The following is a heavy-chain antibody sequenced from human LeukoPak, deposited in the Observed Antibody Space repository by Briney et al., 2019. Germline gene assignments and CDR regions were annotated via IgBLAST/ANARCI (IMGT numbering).Heavy chain of an antibody. Sequence: SETLSLTCTVSGGSISSYDWSWIRQPPGKGLEWIGYIYYSGSTNHNPSLKSRVTISVDTSKNQFSLKLSSVTAADTAVYYCARAYYDILTGYYSPVGMDVWGQGTTVTVSS. CDR2: IYYSGST. V-gene: IGHV4-59*01. J-gene: IGHJ6*02. CDR1: GGSISSYD. CDR3: ARAYYDILTGYYSPVGMDV. D-gene: IGHD3-9*01.